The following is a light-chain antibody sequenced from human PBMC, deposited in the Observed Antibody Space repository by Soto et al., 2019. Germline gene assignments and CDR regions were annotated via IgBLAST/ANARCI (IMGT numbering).Light chain of an antibody. CDR2: AAS. Sequence: DIQLTQSPSFLSASVGDRVTITCRASQGISSYLAWYQQKPGKAPKLLIYAASNLRSGVPSRFSGSGSGTEFTLTISSLQPEYLATYYCQQLNSYPRLTFGGGTKVEMK. CDR1: QGISSY. V-gene: IGKV1-9*01. J-gene: IGKJ4*01. CDR3: QQLNSYPRLT.